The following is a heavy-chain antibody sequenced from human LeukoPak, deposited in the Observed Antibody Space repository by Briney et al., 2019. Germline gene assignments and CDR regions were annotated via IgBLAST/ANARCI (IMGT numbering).Heavy chain of an antibody. V-gene: IGHV5-51*03. CDR1: GYSFTRNW. CDR2: IYPGDSQT. CDR3: ARSSSYQPYYFDN. Sequence: GESLKISCKGSGYSFTRNWIAWVRQMPGKGLEWKGIIYPGDSQTRYSPSFQGQVTISVDKSTSTAYLQWSTLKASDTAMSYCARSSSYQPYYFDNWGQGTLVTVSS. J-gene: IGHJ4*02. D-gene: IGHD2-2*01.